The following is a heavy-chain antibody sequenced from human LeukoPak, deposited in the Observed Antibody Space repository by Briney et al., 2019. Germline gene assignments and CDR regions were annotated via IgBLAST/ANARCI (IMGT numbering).Heavy chain of an antibody. CDR1: GFTFSSYE. CDR3: ARVIAAPVANWVYYYYMDV. V-gene: IGHV3-48*03. D-gene: IGHD6-6*01. CDR2: IGSSDSTT. Sequence: PGGSLRLSCVASGFTFSSYEMNWVRQAPGKGLEWLSYIGSSDSTTHYADSVKGRFTISRDNAKNSLYLQMNSLRAEDTAVYYCARVIAAPVANWVYYYYMDVWGKGTTVTVSS. J-gene: IGHJ6*03.